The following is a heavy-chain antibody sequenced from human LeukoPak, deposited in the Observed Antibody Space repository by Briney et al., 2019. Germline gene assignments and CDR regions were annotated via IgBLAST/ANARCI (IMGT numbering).Heavy chain of an antibody. V-gene: IGHV4-59*01. D-gene: IGHD4-17*01. CDR3: ARAGTVTTRGYFDY. CDR2: IYYSGST. CDR1: GGSISSYY. J-gene: IGHJ4*02. Sequence: SETLSLTCTVSGGSISSYYWSWIRQPPGKGLEWIGYIYYSGSTNYNPSLKSRVTISVDTSKNQFSLKLSSVTAADTAVYYCARAGTVTTRGYFDYWGQGTLVTVSS.